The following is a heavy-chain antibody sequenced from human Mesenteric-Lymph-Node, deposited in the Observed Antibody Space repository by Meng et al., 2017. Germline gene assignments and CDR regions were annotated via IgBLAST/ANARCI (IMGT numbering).Heavy chain of an antibody. V-gene: IGHV5-51*01. J-gene: IGHJ3*02. D-gene: IGHD3-22*01. CDR3: ASSVVITTSRAFDI. CDR2: IYPDDSDT. CDR1: GYIFTKYW. Sequence: GESLKISCKASGYIFTKYWIAWVRHMPGKGLEWMGIIYPDDSDTRCSPSFQGQVTISADKSISTAYLQWSSLKASDTAMYYCASSVVITTSRAFDIWGQGTMVTVSS.